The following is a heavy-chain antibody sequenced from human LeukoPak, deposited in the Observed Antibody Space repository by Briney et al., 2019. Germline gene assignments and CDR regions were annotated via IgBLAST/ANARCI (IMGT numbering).Heavy chain of an antibody. V-gene: IGHV1-8*03. D-gene: IGHD6-13*01. Sequence: ASVKVSCKASGYSFTSYDINWVRQATGQGLEWMGWMNPNSGNTGYAQKFQGRVTITRNTSISTADMELSSLRSEDTAVYYCASFPGYSSSWYEDYWGQGTLVTVSS. CDR3: ASFPGYSSSWYEDY. CDR2: MNPNSGNT. J-gene: IGHJ4*02. CDR1: GYSFTSYD.